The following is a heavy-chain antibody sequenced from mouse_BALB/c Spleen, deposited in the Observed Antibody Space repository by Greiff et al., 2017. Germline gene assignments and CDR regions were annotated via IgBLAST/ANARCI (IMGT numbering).Heavy chain of an antibody. Sequence: VQLQQSGAELVRPGSSVKISCKASGYAFSSYWMNWVKQRPGQGLEWIGQIYPGDGDTNYNGKFKGKATLTVDKSSSTAYMQLSSLTSEDSAVYFCARRGLAWFAYWGQGTLVTVSA. J-gene: IGHJ3*01. V-gene: IGHV1-80*01. D-gene: IGHD2-2*01. CDR1: GYAFSSYW. CDR2: IYPGDGDT. CDR3: ARRGLAWFAY.